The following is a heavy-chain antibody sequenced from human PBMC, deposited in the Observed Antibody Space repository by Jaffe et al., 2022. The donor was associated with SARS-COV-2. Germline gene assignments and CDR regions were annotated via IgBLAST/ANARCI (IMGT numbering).Heavy chain of an antibody. Sequence: EVQLVESGGGLVQPGGSLRLSCAASGFTISSYWMHWVRQAPGKGLVWVSRINTDGSITGYADSVKGRFTTSRDNAKNTLYLQMNSLRAEDTAVYYCAREAGGWYVDHWGQGTLVTVSS. CDR1: GFTISSYW. CDR3: AREAGGWYVDH. CDR2: INTDGSIT. D-gene: IGHD6-19*01. J-gene: IGHJ4*02. V-gene: IGHV3-74*01.